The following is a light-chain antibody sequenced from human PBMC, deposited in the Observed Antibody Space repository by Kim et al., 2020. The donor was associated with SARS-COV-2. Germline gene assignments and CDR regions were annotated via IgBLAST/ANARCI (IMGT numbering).Light chain of an antibody. V-gene: IGLV2-23*02. Sequence: SITISCPGTSSDVGSYNLVSWYQQHPGKAPKLMIYEVSKRPSGVSNRFSGSKSGNTASLTISGLQAEDEADYYCCSYAGSSTRVVFGGGTQLTVL. CDR2: EVS. CDR1: SSDVGSYNL. J-gene: IGLJ2*01. CDR3: CSYAGSSTRVV.